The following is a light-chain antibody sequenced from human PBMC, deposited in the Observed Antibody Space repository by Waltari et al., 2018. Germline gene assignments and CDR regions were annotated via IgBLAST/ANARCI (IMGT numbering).Light chain of an antibody. CDR3: NSYTSSSTRV. V-gene: IGLV2-14*03. CDR2: DVS. J-gene: IGLJ2*01. CDR1: NSDVGGYDY. Sequence: QSALTQPASVSGSPGQWITISCPGTNSDVGGYDYFSWYQQHPGKAPTPIIYDVSNRPSGVSNRFSGSKSGNTASLTISGLQAEDEADYYCNSYTSSSTRVFGGGTKLTVL.